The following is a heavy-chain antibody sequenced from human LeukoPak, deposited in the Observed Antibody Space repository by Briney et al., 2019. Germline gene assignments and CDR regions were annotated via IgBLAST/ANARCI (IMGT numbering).Heavy chain of an antibody. D-gene: IGHD5-18*01. V-gene: IGHV1-69*05. CDR3: ARLLDTLNWFDP. J-gene: IGHJ5*02. CDR1: GGTFSSYA. Sequence: SVKVSCKASGGTFSSYAISWVRQAPGQGLEWMGGIIPIFGTANYAQKFQGRVTITTDESTSTAYMELSSLRSEDTAVYYCARLLDTLNWFDPWGQGTLVIVSS. CDR2: IIPIFGTA.